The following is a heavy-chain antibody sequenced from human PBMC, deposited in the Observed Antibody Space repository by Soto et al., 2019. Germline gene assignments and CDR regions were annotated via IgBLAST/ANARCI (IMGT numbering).Heavy chain of an antibody. V-gene: IGHV4-34*01. CDR2: INHSGST. Sequence: KTSETLSLTCAVYGGSFSGYYWSWIRQPPGKGLEWIGEINHSGSTNYNPSLKSRVTISVDTSKNQFSLKLSSVTAADTAVYYCARVPRRYCSSTSCYVNWFDPWGKGTLVTVSS. J-gene: IGHJ5*02. D-gene: IGHD2-2*01. CDR1: GGSFSGYY. CDR3: ARVPRRYCSSTSCYVNWFDP.